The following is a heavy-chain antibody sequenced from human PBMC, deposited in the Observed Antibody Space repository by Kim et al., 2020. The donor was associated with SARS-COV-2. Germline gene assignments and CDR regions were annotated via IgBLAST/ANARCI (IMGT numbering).Heavy chain of an antibody. D-gene: IGHD3-3*01. CDR1: GGSFSGYY. J-gene: IGHJ5*02. Sequence: SETLSLTCAVYGGSFSGYYWSWIRQPPGKGLEWIGEINHSGSTNYNPSLKSRVTISVDTSKNQFSLKLSSVTAADTAVYYCARGGTYYDFWSGPAGPNWFDPWGQGTLVTVSS. CDR3: ARGGTYYDFWSGPAGPNWFDP. CDR2: INHSGST. V-gene: IGHV4-34*01.